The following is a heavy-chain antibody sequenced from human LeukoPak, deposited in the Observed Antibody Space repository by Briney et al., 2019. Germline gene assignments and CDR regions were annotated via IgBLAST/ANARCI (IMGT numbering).Heavy chain of an antibody. CDR2: VNARGYST. V-gene: IGHV3-23*01. J-gene: IGHJ4*02. Sequence: GGSLRLSCAASGITFSYYGLSWVRQAPGKGLEWVSAVNARGYSTYYADSVKGRFTISRDNSKNTVFLQMSSLRVEDTAVYYCANLGSSELRVPASQGNWGQGTLVTVSS. D-gene: IGHD2-2*01. CDR3: ANLGSSELRVPASQGN. CDR1: GITFSYYG.